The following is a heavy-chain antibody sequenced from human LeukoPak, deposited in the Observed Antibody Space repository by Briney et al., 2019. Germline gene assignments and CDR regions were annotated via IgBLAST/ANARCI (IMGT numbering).Heavy chain of an antibody. J-gene: IGHJ6*02. CDR1: GFTFSSYG. CDR2: IRYDGSNK. D-gene: IGHD6-19*01. Sequence: GGSLRLSCAASGFTFSSYGMHWVRQAPGKGLEWVAFIRYDGSNKYYADSVKGRFTISRDNSKNTLYLQMNSLRAEDTAVYYCARQWLVLREVRYYYYGMDVWGQGTTVTVSS. V-gene: IGHV3-30*02. CDR3: ARQWLVLREVRYYYYGMDV.